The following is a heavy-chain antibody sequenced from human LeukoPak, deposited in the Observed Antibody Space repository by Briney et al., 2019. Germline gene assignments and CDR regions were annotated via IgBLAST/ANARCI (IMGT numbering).Heavy chain of an antibody. J-gene: IGHJ4*02. CDR3: ARLADCSSSSCRSFDY. CDR2: INPNSGFT. CDR1: GYPFTGYY. Sequence: ASVKVSCKASGYPFTGYYLHCVRQAPGQGLEWMGWINPNSGFTNYAQKFQGRVTMTRDTSISTAYMELSRLRSDDTAVHYCARLADCSSSSCRSFDYWGQGTLVTVSS. V-gene: IGHV1-2*02. D-gene: IGHD2-2*01.